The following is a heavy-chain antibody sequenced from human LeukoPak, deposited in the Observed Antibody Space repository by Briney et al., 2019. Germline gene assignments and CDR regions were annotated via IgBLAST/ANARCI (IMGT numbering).Heavy chain of an antibody. CDR1: GYTYRRYE. Sequence: GGSLRLSCPAPGYTYRRYEERRARQAPGKGLEWVAFIRNDGSHKSYADSVKGRFTISRDNSKNPLFLQMNSLRPEDTAVYVCSEDGGCYDSYYMDACGTGTMVTVSS. V-gene: IGHV3-30*02. CDR2: IRNDGSHK. J-gene: IGHJ6*03. CDR3: SEDGGCYDSYYMDA. D-gene: IGHD3-3*01.